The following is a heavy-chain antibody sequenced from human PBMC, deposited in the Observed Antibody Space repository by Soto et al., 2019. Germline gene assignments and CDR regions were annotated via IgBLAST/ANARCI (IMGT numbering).Heavy chain of an antibody. CDR1: GGSISSYY. CDR3: ASSIKDILTGYYGGKTDYYYYYMDV. V-gene: IGHV4-59*01. J-gene: IGHJ6*03. Sequence: SETLSLTCTVSGGSISSYYWSWIRQPPGKGLEWIGYIYYSGSTNYNPSLKSRVTISVDTSKNQFSLKLSSVTAADTAVYYCASSIKDILTGYYGGKTDYYYYYMDVWGKGTTVTVSS. CDR2: IYYSGST. D-gene: IGHD3-9*01.